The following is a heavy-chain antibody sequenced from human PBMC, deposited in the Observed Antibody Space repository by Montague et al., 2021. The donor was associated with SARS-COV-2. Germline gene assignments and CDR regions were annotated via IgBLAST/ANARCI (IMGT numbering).Heavy chain of an antibody. CDR3: ANFYSGSYNY. D-gene: IGHD1-26*01. V-gene: IGHV4-39*01. J-gene: IGHJ4*01. CDR1: RGSLRLTSYH. Sequence: SETLSLTCTVPRGSLRLTSYHWGWIRQPPGKGLEWIGSIYHTGSTYYDPSLESRVTMSVDNSKNQFSLMLTSVTAADTAVYYCANFYSGSYNYWGHGSLVTVSS. CDR2: IYHTGST.